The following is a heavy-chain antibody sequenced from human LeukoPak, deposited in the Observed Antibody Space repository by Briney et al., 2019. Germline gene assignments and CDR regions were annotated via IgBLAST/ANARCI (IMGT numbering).Heavy chain of an antibody. CDR3: ARDSVACISNSCYLPDY. Sequence: VSVKVSCKASGYTFNSYGISWLRQAPGQGLEWMGWISVYNGDTKYAQKLQGRVTMTIDTPTSTVYMEVRSLRSDDTAVYYCARDSVACISNSCYLPDYWGQGTLVTVSS. D-gene: IGHD2-2*01. J-gene: IGHJ4*02. CDR1: GYTFNSYG. CDR2: ISVYNGDT. V-gene: IGHV1-18*01.